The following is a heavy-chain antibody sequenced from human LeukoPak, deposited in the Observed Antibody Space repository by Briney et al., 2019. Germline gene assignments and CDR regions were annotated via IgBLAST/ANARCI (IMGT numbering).Heavy chain of an antibody. J-gene: IGHJ4*02. D-gene: IGHD3-10*01. V-gene: IGHV3-21*01. Sequence: PGGSLRLSCAASGFTFSSYSMNWVRQAPGKGLEWVSSITRSRGYIYYADSVKGRFTISRDNAKNSLSLQMSSLRAEDTAVYYCARSNLLWFGESVDSGFDYWGQGTLVTVSS. CDR2: ITRSRGYI. CDR1: GFTFSSYS. CDR3: ARSNLLWFGESVDSGFDY.